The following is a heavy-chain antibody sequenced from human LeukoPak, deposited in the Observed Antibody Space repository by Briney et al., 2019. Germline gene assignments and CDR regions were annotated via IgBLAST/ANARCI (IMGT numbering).Heavy chain of an antibody. CDR3: ARDHGAVAGTVDWYFDL. D-gene: IGHD6-19*01. J-gene: IGHJ2*01. CDR2: IIPIFGTA. Sequence: PQASVKVSCKASGGTFSSYAISWVRQAPGQGLEWMGGIIPIFGTANYAQKFQGRVTITADESTSTAYMELNSLRSEDTAVYYCARDHGAVAGTVDWYFDLWGRGTLVTVSS. V-gene: IGHV1-69*01. CDR1: GGTFSSYA.